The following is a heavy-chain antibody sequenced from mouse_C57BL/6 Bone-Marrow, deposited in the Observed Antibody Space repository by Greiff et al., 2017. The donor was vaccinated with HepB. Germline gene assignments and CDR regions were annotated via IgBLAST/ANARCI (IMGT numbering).Heavy chain of an antibody. CDR3: AIPTVVAVYWYFDV. CDR2: IHHTDSDN. Sequence: QVQLQQPGAELVKPGASVKVSCKASGYTFTSYWMHWVKQRPGQGLEWIGRIHHTDSDNNYNQKFKGKATLTVDKSNSTAYMQLSILTPEDAAVYYCAIPTVVAVYWYFDVWGTGTSVTVSS. J-gene: IGHJ1*03. D-gene: IGHD1-1*01. CDR1: GYTFTSYW. V-gene: IGHV1-74*01.